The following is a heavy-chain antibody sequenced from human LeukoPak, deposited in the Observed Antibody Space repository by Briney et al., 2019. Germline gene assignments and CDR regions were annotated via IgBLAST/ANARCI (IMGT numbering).Heavy chain of an antibody. Sequence: SVKVSCKASGGTFSSFAISWVRQAPGQGLEWMGGIILIFGTANYAQKFQGRVTITADKSTSTAYMELSSLRSEDTAVYYCARDKPAAGTRPYFQHWGQGTLFTVSS. V-gene: IGHV1-69*06. CDR3: ARDKPAAGTRPYFQH. D-gene: IGHD6-13*01. CDR2: IILIFGTA. CDR1: GGTFSSFA. J-gene: IGHJ1*01.